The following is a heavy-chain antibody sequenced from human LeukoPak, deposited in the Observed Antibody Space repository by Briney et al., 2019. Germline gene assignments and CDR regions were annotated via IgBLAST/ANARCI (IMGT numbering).Heavy chain of an antibody. D-gene: IGHD6-13*01. CDR3: ARQIIHSAIAAAGTGAFDI. Sequence: TSVKVSCKASGFTFTSSAMQWVRQARGQRLEWIGWIVVGSGNTNYAQKFQERVTITRDMSTSTAYMELSSLRSEDTAVYYCARQIIHSAIAAAGTGAFDIWGQGTMVTVSS. CDR2: IVVGSGNT. J-gene: IGHJ3*02. V-gene: IGHV1-58*02. CDR1: GFTFTSSA.